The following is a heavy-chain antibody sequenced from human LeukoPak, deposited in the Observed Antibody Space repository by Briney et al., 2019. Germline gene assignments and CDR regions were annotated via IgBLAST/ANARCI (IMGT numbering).Heavy chain of an antibody. CDR1: GGSISSYY. D-gene: IGHD6-19*01. Sequence: SETLSLTCTVSGGSISSYYWSWIRQPAGKGLEWIGRIYTSGSTNYNPSLKSRATMSVDTSKNQFSLKLSSVTAADTAVYYCARETGYSSGHDAFDIWGQGTMVTVSS. J-gene: IGHJ3*02. V-gene: IGHV4-4*07. CDR3: ARETGYSSGHDAFDI. CDR2: IYTSGST.